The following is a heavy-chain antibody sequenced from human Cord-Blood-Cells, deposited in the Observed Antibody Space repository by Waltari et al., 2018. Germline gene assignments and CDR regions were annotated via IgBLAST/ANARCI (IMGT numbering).Heavy chain of an antibody. J-gene: IGHJ3*02. Sequence: EVQLVESGGGLVQPGGSLRLACAASGFTFSSYWMSWVRQAPGKGLEWVANIKQDGSEKYYVDCVKGRFTISRDNAKNSLYLQMNSLRAEDTAVYYCASYYDILTGYDAFDIWGQGTMVTVSS. CDR1: GFTFSSYW. V-gene: IGHV3-7*01. CDR2: IKQDGSEK. D-gene: IGHD3-9*01. CDR3: ASYYDILTGYDAFDI.